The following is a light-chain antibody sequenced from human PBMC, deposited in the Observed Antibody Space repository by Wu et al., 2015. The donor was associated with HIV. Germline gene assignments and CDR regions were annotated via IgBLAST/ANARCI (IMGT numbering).Light chain of an antibody. CDR2: EAY. J-gene: IGKJ5*01. CDR3: QQYASPPIT. V-gene: IGKV3-20*01. CDR1: SLGSNW. Sequence: SLGSNWLAWYQXKPGQSPRLLIYEAYKKAAGVSARFSGAGSGTDFSLTITRVEPDDSAIYFCQQYASPPITFGPGTRL.